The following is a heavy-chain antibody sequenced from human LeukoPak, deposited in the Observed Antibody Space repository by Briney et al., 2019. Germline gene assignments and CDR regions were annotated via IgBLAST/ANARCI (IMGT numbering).Heavy chain of an antibody. V-gene: IGHV3-7*01. CDR3: ARDRDSGSYIGFDP. CDR2: IKEDGTQK. Sequence: PGGSLRLSCAASGFTFNKSWMSWVRQAPGKGPEWVANIKEDGTQKYYVDSVRGRFTISRDNAKNSLYLQMNSLRAEDTAVYYCARDRDSGSYIGFDPWGQGTLVTVSS. CDR1: GFTFNKSW. D-gene: IGHD1-26*01. J-gene: IGHJ5*02.